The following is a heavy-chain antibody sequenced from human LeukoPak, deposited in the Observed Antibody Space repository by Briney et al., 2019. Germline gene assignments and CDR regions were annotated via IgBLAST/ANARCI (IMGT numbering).Heavy chain of an antibody. D-gene: IGHD2-15*01. CDR1: GGTFSSYA. Sequence: GASVKVSFKASGGTFSSYAISWVRQAPGQGLEWMGRIIPILGIANYAQKFQGRVTITADKSTSTAYMELSSLRSEDTAVYYCARDHGCSGGSCYSGSNWFDPWGQGTLVTVSS. V-gene: IGHV1-69*04. CDR3: ARDHGCSGGSCYSGSNWFDP. CDR2: IIPILGIA. J-gene: IGHJ5*02.